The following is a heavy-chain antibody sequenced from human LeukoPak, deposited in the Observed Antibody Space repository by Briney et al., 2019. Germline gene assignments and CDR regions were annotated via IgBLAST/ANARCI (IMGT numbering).Heavy chain of an antibody. CDR3: ARRQSSWYFDY. V-gene: IGHV4-59*08. J-gene: IGHJ4*02. Sequence: SETLSLTCTVSGGSINSYHWSWIRQPPGKGLEWIGYIYYSGSTSYNPSLKSRVTISVDTSKNQFSLKLSSVIAADTAEYYCARRQSSWYFDYWGQGTLVTVSS. CDR2: IYYSGST. CDR1: GGSINSYH. D-gene: IGHD6-13*01.